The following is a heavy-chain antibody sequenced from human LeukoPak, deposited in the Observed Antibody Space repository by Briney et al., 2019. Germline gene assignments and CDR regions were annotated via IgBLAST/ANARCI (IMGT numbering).Heavy chain of an antibody. J-gene: IGHJ4*02. CDR1: GYTFTGYY. Sequence: ASVKVSCKASGYTFTGYYMHWVRQAPGQGLEWMGWINPNSGGTNYAQKFQGRVTMTRDTSISTAYMELSRLGSDDTAVYYCARGSPPPAYRGGDCYNGVDYWGQGTLVTVSS. CDR3: ARGSPPPAYRGGDCYNGVDY. CDR2: INPNSGGT. D-gene: IGHD2-21*02. V-gene: IGHV1-2*02.